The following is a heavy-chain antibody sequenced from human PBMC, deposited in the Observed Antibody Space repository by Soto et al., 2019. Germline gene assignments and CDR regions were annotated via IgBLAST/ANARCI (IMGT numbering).Heavy chain of an antibody. D-gene: IGHD6-6*01. J-gene: IGHJ4*02. CDR3: ARASYSSSSGRHFDY. Sequence: SETLSLTCTVSGGSISSYYWSWIRQPPGKGLEWIGYINYSGSTNYNPSLKSRVTISVDTSKNQFSLKLSSVTAADTAVYYCARASYSSSSGRHFDYWGQGTLVTVSS. V-gene: IGHV4-59*12. CDR2: INYSGST. CDR1: GGSISSYY.